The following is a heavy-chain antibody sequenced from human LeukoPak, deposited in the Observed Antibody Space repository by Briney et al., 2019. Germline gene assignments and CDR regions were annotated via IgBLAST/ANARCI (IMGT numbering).Heavy chain of an antibody. CDR3: AKDRRIAARPRGAAEYFQH. CDR2: IWYDGSNK. J-gene: IGHJ1*01. Sequence: GGSLRLSCAASGFTFSSYGMHWVRQAPGKGLEWVAVIWYDGSNKYYADSVKGRFTISRDNSKNTLYLQMNSLRAEDTAVYYCAKDRRIAARPRGAAEYFQHWGQGTLVTVSS. D-gene: IGHD6-6*01. V-gene: IGHV3-30*02. CDR1: GFTFSSYG.